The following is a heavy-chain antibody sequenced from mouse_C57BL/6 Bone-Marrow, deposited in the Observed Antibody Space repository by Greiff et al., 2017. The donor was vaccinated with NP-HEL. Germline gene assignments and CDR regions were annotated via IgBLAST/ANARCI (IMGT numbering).Heavy chain of an antibody. CDR2: ISSGSSTI. D-gene: IGHD2-4*01. V-gene: IGHV5-17*01. Sequence: EVQLVESGGGLVKPGGSLKLSCAASGFTFSDYGMHWVRQAPEKGLEWVAYISSGSSTIYYADTVKGRFTISRDNAKNTLFLQMTSLRSEDTAMYYCARREIYYDFPAWFAYWGQGTLVTVSA. J-gene: IGHJ3*01. CDR1: GFTFSDYG. CDR3: ARREIYYDFPAWFAY.